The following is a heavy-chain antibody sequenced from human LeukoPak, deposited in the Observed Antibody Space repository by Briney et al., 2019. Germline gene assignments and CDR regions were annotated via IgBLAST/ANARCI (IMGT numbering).Heavy chain of an antibody. CDR2: INHGGSA. Sequence: SETLSLTCAVYGGSFSGYYWSWIRQPPGKGLEWIGEINHGGSANYNPSLKSRVTISVDTSKNQFSLKLSSVTAADTAVYYCASGGNFDWLINWFDPWGQGTLVTVSS. J-gene: IGHJ5*02. CDR1: GGSFSGYY. D-gene: IGHD3-9*01. V-gene: IGHV4-34*01. CDR3: ASGGNFDWLINWFDP.